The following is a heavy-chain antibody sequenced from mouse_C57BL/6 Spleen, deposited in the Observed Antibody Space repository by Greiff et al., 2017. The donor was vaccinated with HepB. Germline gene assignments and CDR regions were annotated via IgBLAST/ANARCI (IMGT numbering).Heavy chain of an antibody. CDR3: ARGDYYGSTSMDY. V-gene: IGHV5-17*01. Sequence: EVKLVESGGGLVKPGGSLKLSCAASGFTFSDYGMHWVRQAPEKGLEWVAYISSGSSTIYYADTVKGRFTISRDNAKNTLFLQMTSLRSEDTAMYYCARGDYYGSTSMDYWGQGTSVTVSS. D-gene: IGHD1-1*01. CDR2: ISSGSSTI. CDR1: GFTFSDYG. J-gene: IGHJ4*01.